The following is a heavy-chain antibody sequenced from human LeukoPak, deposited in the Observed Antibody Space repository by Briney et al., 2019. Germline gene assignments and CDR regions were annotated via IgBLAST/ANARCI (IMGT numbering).Heavy chain of an antibody. CDR2: INPSGGST. V-gene: IGHV1-46*01. D-gene: IGHD2-21*02. Sequence: ASVKVSCKASGYTFTSYYMHWVRQAPGQGLEWMGIINPSGGSTSYARKFQGRVTMTRDTSTSTVYMELSSLRSEDTAVYYCARSAYCGGDCYLSYFDYWGQGTLVTVSS. CDR1: GYTFTSYY. J-gene: IGHJ4*02. CDR3: ARSAYCGGDCYLSYFDY.